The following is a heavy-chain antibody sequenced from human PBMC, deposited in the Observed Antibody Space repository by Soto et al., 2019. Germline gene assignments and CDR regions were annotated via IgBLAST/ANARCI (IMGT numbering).Heavy chain of an antibody. CDR1: GFTFSSYG. V-gene: IGHV3-30*18. CDR3: AKEGLSSIASRPGSDSLVQGDAFDI. CDR2: ISYDGSNK. J-gene: IGHJ3*02. D-gene: IGHD6-6*01. Sequence: QVQLVESGGGVVQPGRSLRLSCAASGFTFSSYGMHWVRQAPGKGLEWVAVISYDGSNKYYADSVKGRFTISRDNSKNSLYLQMNSLRAEDTVVYYCAKEGLSSIASRPGSDSLVQGDAFDIWGQGTMVTVSS.